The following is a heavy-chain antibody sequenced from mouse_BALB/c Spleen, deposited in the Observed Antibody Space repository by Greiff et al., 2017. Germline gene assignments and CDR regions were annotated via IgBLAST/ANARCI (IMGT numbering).Heavy chain of an antibody. CDR2: IYPGGGYT. Sequence: QVQLKESGAELVRPGTSVKISCKASGYTFTNYWLGWVKQRPGHGLEWIGDIYPGGGYTNYNEKFKGKATLTADTSSSTAYMRLSSLTSEDSAVYYCAGGHYRYDYYAMDYWGQGTSVTVSS. D-gene: IGHD2-14*01. J-gene: IGHJ4*01. CDR1: GYTFTNYW. CDR3: AGGHYRYDYYAMDY. V-gene: IGHV1-63*02.